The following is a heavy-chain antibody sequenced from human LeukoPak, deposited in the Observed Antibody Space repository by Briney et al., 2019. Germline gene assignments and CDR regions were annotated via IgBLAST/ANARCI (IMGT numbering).Heavy chain of an antibody. CDR1: GFTFSSYS. J-gene: IGHJ4*02. V-gene: IGHV3-33*08. Sequence: PGGSLRLSCAASGFTFSSYSMNWVRQAPGKGLEWVALIWFDGNNKYYADSVKGRFTISRDNSKNTLYLQMNSLRADDTAVYYCARESTALLRVGATTHFDYWGQGTLVTVSS. D-gene: IGHD1-26*01. CDR3: ARESTALLRVGATTHFDY. CDR2: IWFDGNNK.